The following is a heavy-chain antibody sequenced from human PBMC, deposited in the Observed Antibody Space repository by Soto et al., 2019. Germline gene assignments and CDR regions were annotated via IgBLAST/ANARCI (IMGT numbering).Heavy chain of an antibody. D-gene: IGHD7-27*01. CDR2: IYNFGDT. J-gene: IGHJ3*02. V-gene: IGHV4-59*12. CDR1: GGSISNYY. CDR3: ARPNIGPYAFDI. Sequence: SETLSLTCTFSGGSISNYYWSWIRQPPGKGLEWLGYIYNFGDTDYNPSLWSRLTMSLDTSKNQFSLRLSSVTAADTAVYYCARPNIGPYAFDIWGPGTMVTVSS.